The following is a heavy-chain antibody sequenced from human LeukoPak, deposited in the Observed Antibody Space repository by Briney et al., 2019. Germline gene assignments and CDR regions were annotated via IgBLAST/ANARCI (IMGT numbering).Heavy chain of an antibody. J-gene: IGHJ4*02. V-gene: IGHV1-2*02. D-gene: IGHD3-3*01. CDR3: ARGGRTGTILGVVTFDY. CDR1: GYTFTCYY. Sequence: ASVKVSCKASGYTFTCYYMHWVRQAPGQGLEWMGWINPNSGGTNYAQKFQGRVTMTRDTSISTAYMELSRLRSDDTAVYYCARGGRTGTILGVVTFDYWGQGALVTVSS. CDR2: INPNSGGT.